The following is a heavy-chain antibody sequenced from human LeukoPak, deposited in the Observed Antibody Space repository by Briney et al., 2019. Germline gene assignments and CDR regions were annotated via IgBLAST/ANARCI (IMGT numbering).Heavy chain of an antibody. D-gene: IGHD6-13*01. J-gene: IGHJ4*02. CDR3: AKAPIVAAGIYYFDY. Sequence: GGSLRLSCAASGFTFSSYGMHWVRQAPGKGLEWVAVISYDGSNKYYADSVKGRFTISRDNSKNTLYLQMNSLRAEDTAVYYCAKAPIVAAGIYYFDYWGQGTLVTVSS. CDR1: GFTFSSYG. V-gene: IGHV3-30*18. CDR2: ISYDGSNK.